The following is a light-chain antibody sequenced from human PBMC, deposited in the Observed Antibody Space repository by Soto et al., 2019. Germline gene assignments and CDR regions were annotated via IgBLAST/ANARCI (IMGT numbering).Light chain of an antibody. CDR1: SSNIGSNT. CDR2: NNN. J-gene: IGLJ2*01. V-gene: IGLV1-44*01. Sequence: QSVLTQPPSASGTPGQRVTLSCSGSSSNIGSNTVNWYQQFPGTAPKLLMYNNNQRPSGVPDRFSGSKSGTSASVAISGLQAEDDADYYCAAWDGSLKGVVFGGGTKLTVL. CDR3: AAWDGSLKGVV.